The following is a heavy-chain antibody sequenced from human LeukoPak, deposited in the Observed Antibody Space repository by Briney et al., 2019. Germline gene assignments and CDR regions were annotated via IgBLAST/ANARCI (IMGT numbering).Heavy chain of an antibody. Sequence: GRSLRPSCAAAGFRFSGFWMSWVRQAPGKGPEWVANINQESSEKYYEDSVRGRFTISRDNAENSLSLHMDSLRVEDTAVYFCAREVDRYFGYWGRGNLVIVSS. CDR1: GFRFSGFW. CDR3: AREVDRYFGY. J-gene: IGHJ4*02. CDR2: INQESSEK. V-gene: IGHV3-7*01. D-gene: IGHD2-15*01.